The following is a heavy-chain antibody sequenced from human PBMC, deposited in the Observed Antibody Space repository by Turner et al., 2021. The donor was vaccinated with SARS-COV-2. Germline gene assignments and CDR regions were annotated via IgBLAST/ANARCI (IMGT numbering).Heavy chain of an antibody. J-gene: IGHJ4*02. Sequence: EVQLLESGGGLVQPGGSLVLSCAASGFTFSSYAMTWVRQAAGKGLEWGASITGSADITHYADSVKGRFTISRDNSKNTLHLQMNSLRTEDTAIYYCAKDREGTGADYFDYWGQGTLVTVSS. V-gene: IGHV3-23*01. CDR3: AKDREGTGADYFDY. CDR2: ITGSADIT. CDR1: GFTFSSYA. D-gene: IGHD6-19*01.